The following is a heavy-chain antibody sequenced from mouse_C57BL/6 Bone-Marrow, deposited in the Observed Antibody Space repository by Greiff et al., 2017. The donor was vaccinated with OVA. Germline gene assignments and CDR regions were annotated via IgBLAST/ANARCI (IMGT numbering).Heavy chain of an antibody. CDR1: GYTFTDYN. CDR2: INSNNGGT. V-gene: IGHV1-18*01. D-gene: IGHD2-4*01. Sequence: VQLQQSGPELAKPGASVKIPCKASGYTFTDYNMDWVKQSHGKSLEWIGDINSNNGGTIYNQKFKGKATLTVDKSSSTAYMGLRSLTSEDTAVYYWARGGYYDYDGGAWFAYWGQGTLVTVSA. J-gene: IGHJ3*01. CDR3: ARGGYYDYDGGAWFAY.